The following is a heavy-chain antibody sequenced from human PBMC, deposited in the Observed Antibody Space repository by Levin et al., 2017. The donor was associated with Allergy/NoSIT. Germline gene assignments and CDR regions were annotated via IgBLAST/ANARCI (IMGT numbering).Heavy chain of an antibody. CDR2: ISYDGSNK. J-gene: IGHJ3*02. D-gene: IGHD6-19*01. Sequence: GGSLRLSCAASGFTFSSYAMHWVRQAPGKGLEWVAVISYDGSNKYYADSVKGRFTISRDNSKNTLYLQMNSLRAEDTAVYYCARDGAAVAGIGAFDIWGQVTMVTVSS. CDR3: ARDGAAVAGIGAFDI. V-gene: IGHV3-30-3*01. CDR1: GFTFSSYA.